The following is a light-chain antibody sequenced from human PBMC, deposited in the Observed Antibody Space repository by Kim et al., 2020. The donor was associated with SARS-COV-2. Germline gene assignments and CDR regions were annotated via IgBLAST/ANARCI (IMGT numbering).Light chain of an antibody. CDR3: QQSHSTPWLT. J-gene: IGKJ4*01. CDR1: QSIGTR. CDR2: AAS. Sequence: DIQMTQSPSSLAASVGDRVTIACRASQSIGTRLNWYQQRPGKAPKLLIYAASSLQSGVPSRFSGSGSGTDFTLTISSLQPEDFATYCCQQSHSTPWLTFGGGTKVDIK. V-gene: IGKV1-39*01.